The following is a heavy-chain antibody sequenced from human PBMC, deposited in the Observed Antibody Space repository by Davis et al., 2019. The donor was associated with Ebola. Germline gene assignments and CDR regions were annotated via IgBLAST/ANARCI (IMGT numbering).Heavy chain of an antibody. CDR3: AREWLARNWFDP. CDR2: ISAYNGNT. V-gene: IGHV1-18*01. Sequence: ASVKVSCKASGYTFTSYGISWVRQAPGQGLEWMGWISAYNGNTNYAQKLQGRVTMTTDTSTSTAYMELRSLRSDDTAVDYCAREWLARNWFDPWGQGTLVTVSS. CDR1: GYTFTSYG. J-gene: IGHJ5*02. D-gene: IGHD6-19*01.